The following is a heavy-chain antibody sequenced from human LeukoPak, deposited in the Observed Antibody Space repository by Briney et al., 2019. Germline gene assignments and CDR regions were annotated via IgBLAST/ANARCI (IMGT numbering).Heavy chain of an antibody. Sequence: GGSLRLSCAASGFTFGSYAMSWVLQAPGKGLEWVSAISGSGGSTYYADSVKGRFTISRDKSKNTLYLQMNSLRAEDTAVYYCAKLDHWGTDYWGQGTLVTVSS. V-gene: IGHV3-23*01. D-gene: IGHD3-16*01. CDR1: GFTFGSYA. CDR2: ISGSGGST. J-gene: IGHJ4*02. CDR3: AKLDHWGTDY.